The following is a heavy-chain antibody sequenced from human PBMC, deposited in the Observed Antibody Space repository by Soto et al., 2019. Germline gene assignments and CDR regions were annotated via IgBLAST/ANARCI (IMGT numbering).Heavy chain of an antibody. Sequence: PSETLSLTCAVSGYSISSGYYWGWIRQPPGKGLEWIGSIYHSGSTYYNPSLKSRVTISVDTSKNQFSLKLSSVTAADTAVYYCARHIRAGQWLVRYFDYWGQGTLVTVSS. D-gene: IGHD6-19*01. J-gene: IGHJ4*02. CDR3: ARHIRAGQWLVRYFDY. V-gene: IGHV4-38-2*01. CDR2: IYHSGST. CDR1: GYSISSGYY.